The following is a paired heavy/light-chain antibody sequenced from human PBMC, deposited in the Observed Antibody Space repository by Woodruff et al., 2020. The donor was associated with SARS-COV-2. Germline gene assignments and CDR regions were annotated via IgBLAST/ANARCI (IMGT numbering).Heavy chain of an antibody. Sequence: QVQLQESGPGLVKPSETLSVTCIVSGGSISSDYWTWIRQPPGKGLEWIGFVYYRGTTSYNPSLKSRVTISIDASRTQFSLSLKSVTAADTAVYYCARDLRADSRGPNFDPWGQGTLVTVSS. CDR2: VYYRGTT. J-gene: IGHJ5*02. CDR1: GGSISSDY. CDR3: ARDLRADSRGPNFDP. V-gene: IGHV4-59*01. D-gene: IGHD4-4*01.
Light chain of an antibody. CDR2: KAS. Sequence: DIQMTQSPSTLSASVGDRVTITCRASQSIDSWLAWYQQKPGKAPKLLIYKASSLESGVPSRFSGGGSGTEFTLTISSLQPDDLATYYCQQYNTYPRTFGQGTKVEIK. CDR3: QQYNTYPRT. J-gene: IGKJ1*01. V-gene: IGKV1-5*03. CDR1: QSIDSW.